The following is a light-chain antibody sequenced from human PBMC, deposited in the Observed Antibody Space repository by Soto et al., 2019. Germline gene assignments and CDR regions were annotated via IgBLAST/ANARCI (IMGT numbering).Light chain of an antibody. CDR2: GAS. J-gene: IGKJ2*01. Sequence: EIVLTQSPGTLSLSPGERATLSCRASQSVSSTYLAWYQQKPGRGPRLLIYGASSRATGIPDRFSGSGSGTDFHPTLRRLEAEDFAVYYCQQYGSSPPGMYTFGQGTKLEI. CDR1: QSVSSTY. CDR3: QQYGSSPPGMYT. V-gene: IGKV3-20*01.